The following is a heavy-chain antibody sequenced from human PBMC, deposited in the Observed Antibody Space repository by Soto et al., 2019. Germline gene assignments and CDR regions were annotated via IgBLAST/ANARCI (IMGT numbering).Heavy chain of an antibody. V-gene: IGHV4-59*11. CDR3: ARLGISTWYYFDY. D-gene: IGHD6-13*01. CDR1: GGSITSHY. Sequence: SETLSLTCSVSGGSITSHYWSWIRQPPGKGLEWIGYISYSGSTSYNPSLESRVTISVDTSKNQFSLKLGSVTAADTALYYCARLGISTWYYFDYWGQGSLVTVSS. CDR2: ISYSGST. J-gene: IGHJ4*02.